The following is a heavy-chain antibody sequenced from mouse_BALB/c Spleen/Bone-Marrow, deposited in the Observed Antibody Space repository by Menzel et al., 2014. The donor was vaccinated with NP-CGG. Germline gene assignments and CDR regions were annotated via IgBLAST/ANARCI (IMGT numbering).Heavy chain of an antibody. CDR1: GFAFSSYD. D-gene: IGHD2-10*01. CDR3: ARHPYYGNYPAWFAY. Sequence: EVKLVASGGGLVKPGGSLKLSCAASGFAFSSYDMSWVRQTPEKRLEWVANISSGGSYTYYPDSVKGRFTISRDNARNTLYLQMSSLRSEDTALYYCARHPYYGNYPAWFAYWGQGTLVTVSA. J-gene: IGHJ3*01. CDR2: ISSGGSYT. V-gene: IGHV5-9*02.